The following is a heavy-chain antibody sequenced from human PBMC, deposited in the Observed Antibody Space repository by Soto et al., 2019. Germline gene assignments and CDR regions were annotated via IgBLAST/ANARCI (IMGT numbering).Heavy chain of an antibody. V-gene: IGHV3-23*01. CDR1: GFTFSSYA. D-gene: IGHD6-13*01. Sequence: GGSLRLSCAASGFTFSSYAMSWVRQAPGKGLEWVSAISGSGGSTYYADSVKGRFTISRDNSKNTLYLQMNSLRAEDTAVYYCAKVFGYSSSWRGYFDYWGQGTLVTVSS. J-gene: IGHJ4*02. CDR3: AKVFGYSSSWRGYFDY. CDR2: ISGSGGST.